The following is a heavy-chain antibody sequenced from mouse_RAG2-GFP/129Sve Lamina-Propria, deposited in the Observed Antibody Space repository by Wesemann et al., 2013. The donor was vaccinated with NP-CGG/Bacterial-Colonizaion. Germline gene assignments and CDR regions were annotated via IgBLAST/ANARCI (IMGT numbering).Heavy chain of an antibody. CDR2: INPDSSTI. Sequence: EVKLLQSGGGLVQPGRSLKLSCAASGIDFSRYWMSWVRRAPGKGLEWIGEINPDSSTINYAPSLKDKFIISRDNAKNTLYLQMSKVRSEDTALYYCARTGYYGLFAYWGQGTLVTVSA. CDR3: ARTGYYGLFAY. CDR1: GIDFSRYW. J-gene: IGHJ3*01. D-gene: IGHD1-1*01. V-gene: IGHV4-1*01.